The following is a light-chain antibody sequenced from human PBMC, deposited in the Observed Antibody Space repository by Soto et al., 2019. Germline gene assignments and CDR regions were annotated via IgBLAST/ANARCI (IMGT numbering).Light chain of an antibody. Sequence: DIQMTQSPSSLSASVGDRVTITCRARQSISSYLNWYQQKPGKAPKLLIYAASSLQGGVPSRFSGSGSGTDFTLSISSLQREDCAIYYCQQSSSTLLTFGGGTKVEIK. J-gene: IGKJ4*01. V-gene: IGKV1-39*01. CDR2: AAS. CDR1: QSISSY. CDR3: QQSSSTLLT.